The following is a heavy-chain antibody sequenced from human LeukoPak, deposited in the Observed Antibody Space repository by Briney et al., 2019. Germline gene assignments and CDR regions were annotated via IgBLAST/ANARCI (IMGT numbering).Heavy chain of an antibody. CDR1: GGPFSGYY. CDR2: INHSGST. Sequence: SETLSLTCAVYGGPFSGYYWSWIRQPPGKGLEWIGEINHSGSTNYSPSLKSRVTISVDTPKKQFSLNLSSVTAADTAVYYCARGGDGYNYHNWYFDLWGRGTLVTVSS. CDR3: ARGGDGYNYHNWYFDL. J-gene: IGHJ2*01. V-gene: IGHV4-34*01. D-gene: IGHD5-24*01.